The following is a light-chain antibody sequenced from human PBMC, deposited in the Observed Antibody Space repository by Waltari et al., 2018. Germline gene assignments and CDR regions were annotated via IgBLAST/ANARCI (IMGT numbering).Light chain of an antibody. CDR2: VNSDGSH. V-gene: IGLV4-69*01. CDR3: QTGGHGTWV. J-gene: IGLJ3*02. CDR1: SGHINNV. Sequence: QLVLTQSPSASASLGASVKLTCTLSSGHINNVIAWLQQRPEKGPRYLMKVNSDGSHNKGDEIPDRFPGSGSGAERYLSISSLQSEDEADYICQTGGHGTWVFGGGTKLTVL.